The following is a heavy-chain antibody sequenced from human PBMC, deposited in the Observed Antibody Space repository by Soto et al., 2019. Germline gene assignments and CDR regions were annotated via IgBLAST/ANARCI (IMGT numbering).Heavy chain of an antibody. Sequence: QVQLEESGGRVVQPGRSLRLSCAASGFTFSSSVMHWVRQAPSRRLEWVAVIWSDGSKKYYADSVTGRLAISRDNSINTLYLQMSSLSAEDTAVYYCAREGLWWGYHDALDVWGQGTRVTVSS. D-gene: IGHD2-15*01. CDR1: GFTFSSSV. J-gene: IGHJ6*01. CDR3: AREGLWWGYHDALDV. V-gene: IGHV3-33*01. CDR2: IWSDGSKK.